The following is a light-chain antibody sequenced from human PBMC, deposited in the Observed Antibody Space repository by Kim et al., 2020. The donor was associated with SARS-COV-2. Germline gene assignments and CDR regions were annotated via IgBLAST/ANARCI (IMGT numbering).Light chain of an antibody. CDR3: HQYNNWPHT. CDR2: GAS. V-gene: IGKV3-15*01. J-gene: IGKJ2*01. Sequence: SLSPGERAALSCRASQSFSNNLAWYQQKPGQAPRLLIYGASTRATGIPTRLSGSGSGTEFTLTISSLQSEDFAVYYCHQYNNWPHTLGQGTKLEI. CDR1: QSFSNN.